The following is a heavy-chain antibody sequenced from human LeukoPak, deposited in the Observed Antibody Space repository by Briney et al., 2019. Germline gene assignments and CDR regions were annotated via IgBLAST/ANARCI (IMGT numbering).Heavy chain of an antibody. D-gene: IGHD6-13*01. Sequence: PGGSLRLSCAASGFTVSSNYMSWVRQAPGEGLEWVSVIYSGGSAYYADSVKGRFTISRDNSKNTLYLQMNSLRAEDTAVYYCAIAAAGANYYFDYWGQGTLVTVSS. J-gene: IGHJ4*02. CDR2: IYSGGSA. V-gene: IGHV3-66*01. CDR3: AIAAAGANYYFDY. CDR1: GFTVSSNY.